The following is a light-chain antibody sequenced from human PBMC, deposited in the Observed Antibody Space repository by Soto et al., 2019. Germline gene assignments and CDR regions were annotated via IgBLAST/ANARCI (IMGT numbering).Light chain of an antibody. CDR3: QQYGKSALT. CDR2: SAS. V-gene: IGKV3-20*01. J-gene: IGKJ4*01. CDR1: QSIKSNY. Sequence: EIVLTQSPGTLSWSPGERATISCRASQSIKSNYFAWYQQKPGQAPRRLFDSASSRVSGIPDRFTASRSGTDFTLTISRLEPEAFAVYIGQQYGKSALTFGGGPKVEIK.